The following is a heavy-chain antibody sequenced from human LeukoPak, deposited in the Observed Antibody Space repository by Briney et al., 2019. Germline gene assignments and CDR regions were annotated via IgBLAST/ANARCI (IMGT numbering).Heavy chain of an antibody. Sequence: ASVKVSCKASGYTFTSYGISWVRQAPGQGLEWMGWISAYNGNTNYAQKLQGRVTMTTDTSTSTAYMELRSLRSDDTAVYYCARDRYYGSGSYYKEDAFDIWGQGTMVTVSS. CDR2: ISAYNGNT. CDR1: GYTFTSYG. J-gene: IGHJ3*02. D-gene: IGHD3-10*01. V-gene: IGHV1-18*01. CDR3: ARDRYYGSGSYYKEDAFDI.